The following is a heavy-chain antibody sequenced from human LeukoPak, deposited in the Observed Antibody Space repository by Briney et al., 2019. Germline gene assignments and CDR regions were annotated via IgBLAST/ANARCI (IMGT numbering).Heavy chain of an antibody. CDR1: GFTFSSYS. CDR2: ISSSSSYI. J-gene: IGHJ4*02. V-gene: IGHV3-21*01. Sequence: GGSLRLSCAASGFTFSSYSMNWVRQAPGKGLEWVSSISSSSSYIYYADSVEGRFTISRDNAKNSLYLQMNSLRAEDTAVYYCARGPIVGASHYWGQGTLVTVSS. CDR3: ARGPIVGASHY. D-gene: IGHD1-26*01.